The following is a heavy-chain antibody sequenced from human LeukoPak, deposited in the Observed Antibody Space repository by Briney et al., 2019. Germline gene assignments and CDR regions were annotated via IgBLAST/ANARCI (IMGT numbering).Heavy chain of an antibody. J-gene: IGHJ5*02. CDR2: IKQDGSEK. CDR3: ARNPHFQYNWFDP. CDR1: GFTFSSYW. Sequence: GGSLRLSCAASGFTFSSYWMSWVRQAPGKGLEWVANIKQDGSEKYYVDSVKGRFTISRDNAKNSLYLQMNSLRAEDTALYHCARNPHFQYNWFDPWGQGTLVTVSS. V-gene: IGHV3-7*03. D-gene: IGHD3-3*02.